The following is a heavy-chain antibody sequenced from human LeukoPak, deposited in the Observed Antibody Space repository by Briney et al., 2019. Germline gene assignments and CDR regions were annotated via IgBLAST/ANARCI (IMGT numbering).Heavy chain of an antibody. CDR3: ARGWGGFDS. Sequence: GSLRLSCAASGFTFSSYWMSWIRQSPGKGLEWIGHINHNGKTNYNPSLKSRVTISVDTSKNQFSLTLTSVTAADTAVYFCARGWGGFDSWGQGTLVTVSS. CDR1: GFTFSSYW. V-gene: IGHV4-34*01. D-gene: IGHD3-16*01. J-gene: IGHJ5*01. CDR2: INHNGKT.